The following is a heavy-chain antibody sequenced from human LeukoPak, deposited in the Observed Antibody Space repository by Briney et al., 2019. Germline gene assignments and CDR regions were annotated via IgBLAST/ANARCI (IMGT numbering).Heavy chain of an antibody. V-gene: IGHV1-2*02. CDR1: GYTFTGYY. Sequence: ASVKVSCKASGYTFTGYYMHWVRQAPGQGLEWMGWINPNSGGTNYAQKFQGRVTMTRDTSISTAYMELSRLRSDDTAVYYCARQYYDILTGYYPIGYWGQGTLVTVSS. D-gene: IGHD3-9*01. CDR3: ARQYYDILTGYYPIGY. CDR2: INPNSGGT. J-gene: IGHJ4*02.